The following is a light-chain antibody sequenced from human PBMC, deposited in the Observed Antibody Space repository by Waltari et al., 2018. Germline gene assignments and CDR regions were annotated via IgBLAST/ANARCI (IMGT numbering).Light chain of an antibody. V-gene: IGLV2-8*01. CDR3: SSYAATNNLRNV. J-gene: IGLJ1*01. CDR2: DVF. CDR1: ASTY. Sequence: QSALTQPPSASGSEGQSVTIACSGASTYGPWSQKHPGKAPKPLIYDVFNRPSGVTDRFSGSQSGDTAPLPVSWVQFEDDAVYYCSSYAATNNLRNVFGTGTRLTVL.